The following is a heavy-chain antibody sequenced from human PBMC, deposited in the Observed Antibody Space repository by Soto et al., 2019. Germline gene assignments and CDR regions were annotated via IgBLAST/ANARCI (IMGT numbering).Heavy chain of an antibody. CDR3: ARVPQRGYSLYSGILDV. CDR2: IFSTGAT. CDR1: GGSITSYY. J-gene: IGHJ6*02. V-gene: IGHV4-4*07. D-gene: IGHD5-18*01. Sequence: QVQLQESGPGLVKPSETLSLTCTVSGGSITSYYWNWIRQPAGKGLEWIGRIFSTGATSYNPSLRSRLTMSVDTSKSQFSLRLSSVTAAVTTIYYCARVPQRGYSLYSGILDVWGQGSTVTVSS.